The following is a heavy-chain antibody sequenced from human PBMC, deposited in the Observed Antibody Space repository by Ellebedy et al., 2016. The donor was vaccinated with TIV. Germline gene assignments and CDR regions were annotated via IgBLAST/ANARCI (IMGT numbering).Heavy chain of an antibody. V-gene: IGHV3-23*01. CDR2: ITGYTT. D-gene: IGHD3-10*01. CDR1: GFIFRNYA. Sequence: GESLKISCAASGFIFRNYAMCWVRQAPGMGLEWVSTITGYTTYYADSVRGRLTISRDNSRNTLYLQIKRLRAEDTAMYYCARDSGRRKSWDTDYWGQGTQVTVSS. CDR3: ARDSGRRKSWDTDY. J-gene: IGHJ4*02.